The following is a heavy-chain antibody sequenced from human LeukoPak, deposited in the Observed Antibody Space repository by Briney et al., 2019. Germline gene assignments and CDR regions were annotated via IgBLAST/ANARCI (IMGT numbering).Heavy chain of an antibody. Sequence: PGGAPRLSRAAPGFTFSDYYMNWIPQAPGEGLEWGSYINSSSTFTNYADSVKGRFTISRDNAKNSLYLQMNSLRAEDTAVYYCARDWNPGLYGSGRSDYWGQRTLVTVSS. V-gene: IGHV3-11*05. CDR3: ARDWNPGLYGSGRSDY. CDR1: GFTFSDYY. CDR2: INSSSTFT. D-gene: IGHD3-10*01. J-gene: IGHJ4*02.